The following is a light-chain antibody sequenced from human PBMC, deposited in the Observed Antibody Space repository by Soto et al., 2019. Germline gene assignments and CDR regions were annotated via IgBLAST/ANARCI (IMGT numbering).Light chain of an antibody. Sequence: QAVVTQPPSASGTPGQRVTISCSGSSSNIGSNIVNWYQQLPGTTPKLLIYSNNQRPSGVPDRFSGSKSGTSASLAISGLQSEDEADYYCAAWDDSLNGYVAFGGGTKLTVL. V-gene: IGLV1-44*01. CDR2: SNN. CDR1: SSNIGSNI. J-gene: IGLJ2*01. CDR3: AAWDDSLNGYVA.